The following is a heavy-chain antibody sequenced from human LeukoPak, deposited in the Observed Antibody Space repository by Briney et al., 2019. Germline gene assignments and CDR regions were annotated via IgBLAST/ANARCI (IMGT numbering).Heavy chain of an antibody. CDR1: VFIFSSYT. D-gene: IGHD6-6*01. V-gene: IGHV3-48*01. CDR2: IHSSRNII. CDR3: ARDLDPSSSPFPYYFDY. Sequence: GGSLRLSCAASVFIFSSYTMNWVRHAPGRGLECVSYIHSSRNIIYYADSVKGRFTTSRDNAKNSLYLQMNSLRAVDTAVYYCARDLDPSSSPFPYYFDYWGQGTLVTVSS. J-gene: IGHJ4*02.